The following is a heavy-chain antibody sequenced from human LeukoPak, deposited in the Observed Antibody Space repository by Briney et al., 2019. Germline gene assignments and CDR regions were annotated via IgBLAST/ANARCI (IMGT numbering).Heavy chain of an antibody. Sequence: GGSLRLSCAAYGFTFSTCAMGWVRQAPGKGLGWVSAISGSGGSTFYADSVKGRFTISRDNSKSTVYLQMSGLRAEDTALYYCAKAHCSPTSCSRIDYWGQGTLVTVSS. CDR1: GFTFSTCA. J-gene: IGHJ4*02. CDR2: ISGSGGST. V-gene: IGHV3-23*01. CDR3: AKAHCSPTSCSRIDY. D-gene: IGHD2-2*01.